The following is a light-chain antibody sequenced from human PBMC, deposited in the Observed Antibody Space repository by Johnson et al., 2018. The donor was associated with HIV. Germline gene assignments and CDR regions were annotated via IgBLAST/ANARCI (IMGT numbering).Light chain of an antibody. V-gene: IGLV1-51*01. CDR3: GTWDSSLSAYV. Sequence: QSVLTQPPSVSAAPGQKVTISCSGSTSKIGNNYVSWYQHLPGAAPKLLIYDSNKRPSGIPDRFSGSKSGTSATLGITGLQTEDEADYFCGTWDSSLSAYVFGTGTKFTVL. CDR2: DSN. CDR1: TSKIGNNY. J-gene: IGLJ1*01.